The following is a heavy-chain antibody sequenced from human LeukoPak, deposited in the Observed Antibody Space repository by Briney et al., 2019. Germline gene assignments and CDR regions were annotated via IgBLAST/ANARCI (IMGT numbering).Heavy chain of an antibody. Sequence: AAVKVSCKASGYTFTGYYIHWVRQAPGQGLEWMGWINPNSGGTNYAQNFQGRVTLTRDTSISTAYMELSRLRSDDTAVYYCATGKGGYYYYMDVWGKGTTVTVSS. V-gene: IGHV1-2*02. CDR1: GYTFTGYY. CDR3: ATGKGGYYYYMDV. CDR2: INPNSGGT. J-gene: IGHJ6*03.